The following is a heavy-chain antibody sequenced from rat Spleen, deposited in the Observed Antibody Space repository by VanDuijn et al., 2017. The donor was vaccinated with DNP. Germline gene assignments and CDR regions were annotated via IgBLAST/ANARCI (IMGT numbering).Heavy chain of an antibody. CDR1: GFTFSDYY. CDR2: ITSSGGNT. Sequence: EVQLVESGGGLVQPGRSLKLSCAASGFTFSDYYMAWVRQAPKKGLEWVASITSSGGNTYYPDSVKGRFTISRDNAKNTLYLQMDSLRSEDTATYYCTKRGATGLTSYYFDYWGQGVMVTVSS. J-gene: IGHJ2*01. D-gene: IGHD1-9*01. CDR3: TKRGATGLTSYYFDY. V-gene: IGHV5-25*01.